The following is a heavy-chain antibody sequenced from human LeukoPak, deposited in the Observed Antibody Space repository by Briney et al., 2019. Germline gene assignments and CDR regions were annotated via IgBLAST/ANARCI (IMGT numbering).Heavy chain of an antibody. CDR1: GYTFTSYG. Sequence: ASVKVSCKASGYTFTSYGINWVRQATGQGLEWMGWMNPNSGNTGYAQKFQGRVTMTRNTSISTAYMELSSLRSEDTAVYYCARGQFYGDYVNYWGQGTLVTVSS. CDR2: MNPNSGNT. J-gene: IGHJ4*02. D-gene: IGHD4-17*01. V-gene: IGHV1-8*01. CDR3: ARGQFYGDYVNY.